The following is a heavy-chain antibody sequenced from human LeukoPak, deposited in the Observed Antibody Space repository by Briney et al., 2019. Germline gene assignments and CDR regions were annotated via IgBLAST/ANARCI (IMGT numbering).Heavy chain of an antibody. CDR2: INSDGSST. V-gene: IGHV3-74*01. J-gene: IGHJ3*02. CDR1: GFTFSSYW. Sequence: PGGSLRLSCAASGFTFSSYWMPWVRQAPGKGLVWVSRINSDGSSTSYADSVKGRVTISRDNAKKTLFLQINSLRHEDTAVYYCVRVGRVQGPAYDIWGRGTMVTASS. CDR3: VRVGRVQGPAYDI. D-gene: IGHD1-14*01.